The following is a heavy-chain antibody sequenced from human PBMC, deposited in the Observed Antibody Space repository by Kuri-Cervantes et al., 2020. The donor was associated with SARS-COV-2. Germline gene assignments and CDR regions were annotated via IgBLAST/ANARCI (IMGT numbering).Heavy chain of an antibody. D-gene: IGHD3-3*01. Sequence: GGSLRLSCAASGFTFSSYGMHWVRQAPGKGLEWVGFIRSKAYGGTTEYAASVKGRFTISRDDSKSIAYLQMNSLKTEDTAVYYCTRNDFWSGYYPDYWGQGTLVTVSS. CDR1: GFTFSSYG. V-gene: IGHV3-49*04. CDR2: IRSKAYGGTT. J-gene: IGHJ4*02. CDR3: TRNDFWSGYYPDY.